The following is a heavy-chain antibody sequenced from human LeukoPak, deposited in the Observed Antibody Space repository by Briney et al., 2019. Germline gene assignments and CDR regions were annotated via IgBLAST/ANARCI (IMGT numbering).Heavy chain of an antibody. CDR1: GGSINSYY. V-gene: IGHV4-4*07. D-gene: IGHD1-26*01. J-gene: IGHJ6*02. Sequence: SETLSLTCTVSGGSINSYYWSWIRQPAGKGLEWIGRIYTSGSTNYNPSLKSRVTMSVDTSKNQFSLELSSVTAADTAVYHCARNHRVVGSDNYYGMDVWGQGTTVTVSS. CDR3: ARNHRVVGSDNYYGMDV. CDR2: IYTSGST.